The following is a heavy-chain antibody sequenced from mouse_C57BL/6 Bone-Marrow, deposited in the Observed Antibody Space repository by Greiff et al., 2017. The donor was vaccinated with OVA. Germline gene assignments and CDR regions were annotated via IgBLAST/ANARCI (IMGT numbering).Heavy chain of an antibody. CDR2: ISDGGSYT. CDR1: GFTFSSFA. V-gene: IGHV5-4*01. D-gene: IGHD1-3*01. CDR3: ARDLKEMDY. J-gene: IGHJ4*01. Sequence: EVQLVESGGGLVKPGGSLKLSCAASGFTFSSFAMSWVRQTPEKRLEWVATISDGGSYTYYPDDVQGRFTISRDNAKNNLYLQMSHLKSEDTAMYCCARDLKEMDYWGKGTSVTVSS.